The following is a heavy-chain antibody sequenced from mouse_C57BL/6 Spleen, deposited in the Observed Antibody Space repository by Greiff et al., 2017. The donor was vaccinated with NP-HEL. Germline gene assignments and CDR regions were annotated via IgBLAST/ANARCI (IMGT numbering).Heavy chain of an antibody. J-gene: IGHJ2*01. D-gene: IGHD2-3*01. V-gene: IGHV3-1*01. Sequence: EVKVVESGPGMVKPSQSLSLTCTVTGYSITSGYDWHWIRHFPGNKLEWMGYISYSGSTNYNPSLKSRISITHDTSKNHFFLKLNSVTTEDTATYYCARADEGDFDYWGQGTTLTVSS. CDR2: ISYSGST. CDR1: GYSITSGYD. CDR3: ARADEGDFDY.